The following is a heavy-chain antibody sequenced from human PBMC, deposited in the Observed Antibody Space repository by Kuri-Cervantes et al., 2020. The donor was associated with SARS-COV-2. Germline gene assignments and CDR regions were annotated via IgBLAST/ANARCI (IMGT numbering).Heavy chain of an antibody. CDR1: GYTFTGYY. D-gene: IGHD6-6*01. Sequence: ASVKVSCKASGYTFTGYYMHWARQAPGQGLEWMGWINPNSGGTNYAQKFQGRVTMTRDTSISTAYMELSRLRSDDTAVYYCARVTRYSSSSASDDYYYYMDVWGKGTTVTVSS. CDR3: ARVTRYSSSSASDDYYYYMDV. CDR2: INPNSGGT. V-gene: IGHV1-2*02. J-gene: IGHJ6*03.